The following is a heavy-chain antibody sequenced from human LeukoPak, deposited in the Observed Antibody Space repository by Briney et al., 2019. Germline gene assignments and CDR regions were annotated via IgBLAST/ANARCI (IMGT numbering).Heavy chain of an antibody. Sequence: SETLYLTCTVSGGSISSSSYYWGWIRQPPGKGLEWIVSIYYSGSTYYNPSLKSRVTISVDTSKNQFSLKLSSVTAADTAVYYCARKIIAAAGTPNRFDPWGQGTLVTVSS. J-gene: IGHJ5*02. V-gene: IGHV4-39*01. CDR1: GGSISSSSYY. D-gene: IGHD6-13*01. CDR2: IYYSGST. CDR3: ARKIIAAAGTPNRFDP.